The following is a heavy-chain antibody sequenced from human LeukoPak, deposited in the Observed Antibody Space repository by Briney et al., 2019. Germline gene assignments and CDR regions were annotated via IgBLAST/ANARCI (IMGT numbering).Heavy chain of an antibody. CDR1: GGSISGHY. CDR3: ARAQASGITMFGVVPYFDF. V-gene: IGHV4-59*11. J-gene: IGHJ2*01. CDR2: IYSSGSS. D-gene: IGHD3-3*01. Sequence: SETLSLTCTVSGGSISGHYGSWIRQPPGKGLEWIGFIYSSGSSHYNASLKSRVTISVDSSMTQFSLNLTSVTAADTALYYCARAQASGITMFGVVPYFDFWGRGTLVTVSS.